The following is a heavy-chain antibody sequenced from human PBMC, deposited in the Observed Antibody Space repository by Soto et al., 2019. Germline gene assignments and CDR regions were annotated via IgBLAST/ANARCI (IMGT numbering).Heavy chain of an antibody. CDR3: ARSGADGEFSSASCHTGVDV. CDR1: GGSFSGYY. J-gene: IGHJ6*02. Sequence: SETLSLTCAVYGGSFSGYYWSWIRQPPGKGLEWIGEINHSGSTNYNPSLKSRVTISVDTSKNQFSLKLSSVTAADTAVYYCARSGADGEFSSASCHTGVDVWGQGPTVTV. CDR2: INHSGST. V-gene: IGHV4-34*01. D-gene: IGHD2-2*02.